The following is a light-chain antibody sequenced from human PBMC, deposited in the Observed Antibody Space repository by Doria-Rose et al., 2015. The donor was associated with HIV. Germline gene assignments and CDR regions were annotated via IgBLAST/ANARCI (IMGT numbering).Light chain of an antibody. CDR3: QQYNSYPWT. CDR1: QSISSW. V-gene: IGKV1-5*03. CDR2: KAS. J-gene: IGKJ1*01. Sequence: TQSPSTLSASVGDRVTITCRASQSISSWLAWYQQEPGKAPKLLIYKASTLESGAPSRFSGSGSGTSFTPTITSLQPDDFATYYCQQYNSYPWTFGQGTKVEIK.